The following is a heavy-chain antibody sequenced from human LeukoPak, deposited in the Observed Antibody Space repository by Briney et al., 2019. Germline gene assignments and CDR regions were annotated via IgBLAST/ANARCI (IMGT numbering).Heavy chain of an antibody. V-gene: IGHV3-30-3*01. CDR1: GFTFSNYA. J-gene: IGHJ4*02. Sequence: PGGSLRLSCAASGFTFSNYAMHWVRQAPGKGLEWVAVISYDGSNKYYADSVKGRFTISRDNSKNTLYLQMNSLRAEDTAVYYCARALVGSFYYFDYWGQGTLVTVSS. D-gene: IGHD1-26*01. CDR3: ARALVGSFYYFDY. CDR2: ISYDGSNK.